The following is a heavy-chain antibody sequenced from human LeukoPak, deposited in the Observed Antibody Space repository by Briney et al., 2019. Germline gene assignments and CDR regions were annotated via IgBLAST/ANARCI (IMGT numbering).Heavy chain of an antibody. J-gene: IGHJ4*02. Sequence: GASVKVSCKASGYTFTGYYMHWVRQAPGQGLEWMGWTNPNSGGTNYAQKFQGRVTMTRDTSISTAYMELSRLRSDDTAVYYCARGYYYDSSGYSPFGYWGQGTLVTVSS. CDR1: GYTFTGYY. CDR3: ARGYYYDSSGYSPFGY. CDR2: TNPNSGGT. V-gene: IGHV1-2*02. D-gene: IGHD3-22*01.